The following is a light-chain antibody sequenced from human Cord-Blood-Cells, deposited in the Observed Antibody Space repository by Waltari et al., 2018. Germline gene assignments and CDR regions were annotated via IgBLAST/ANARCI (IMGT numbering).Light chain of an antibody. V-gene: IGLV2-14*01. J-gene: IGLJ1*01. Sequence: QSALTQPASVSGSPGQSITISCTGTSSDVGGYHYVSWYQQHPGKAPKLMIYEFSNRPSGFSNRFSGSKSGNTASRTISVLQAEDESDYYCSSYTSSSTYVFGTGTKVTVL. CDR1: SSDVGGYHY. CDR3: SSYTSSSTYV. CDR2: EFS.